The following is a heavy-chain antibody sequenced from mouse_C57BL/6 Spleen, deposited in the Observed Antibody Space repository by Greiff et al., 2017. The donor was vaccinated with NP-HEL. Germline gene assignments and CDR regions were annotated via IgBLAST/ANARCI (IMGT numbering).Heavy chain of an antibody. J-gene: IGHJ1*03. V-gene: IGHV5-17*01. Sequence: EVQVVESGGGLVKPGGSLKLSCAASGFTFSDYGMHWVRQAPEKGLEWVAYISSGSSTIYYADTVKGRFTISRDNAKNTLFLQMTSLRSEDTAMYYCARSPKNTTVVARWYFDVWGTGTTVTVSS. CDR1: GFTFSDYG. CDR3: ARSPKNTTVVARWYFDV. CDR2: ISSGSSTI. D-gene: IGHD1-1*01.